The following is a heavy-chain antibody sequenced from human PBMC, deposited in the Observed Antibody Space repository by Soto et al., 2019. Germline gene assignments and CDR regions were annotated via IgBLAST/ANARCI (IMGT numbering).Heavy chain of an antibody. Sequence: PVESLKNSCQGSLYSFTSYWIGWVLNLPFKFLEFMGIIYPGDSDTRYSPSFQGQVTISADKSISTAYLQWSSLKASDTAMYYCARGGGFGITIFGVVISYFEYWGQGTLVTVSS. CDR2: IYPGDSDT. CDR3: ARGGGFGITIFGVVISYFEY. D-gene: IGHD3-3*01. V-gene: IGHV5-51*01. CDR1: LYSFTSYW. J-gene: IGHJ4*02.